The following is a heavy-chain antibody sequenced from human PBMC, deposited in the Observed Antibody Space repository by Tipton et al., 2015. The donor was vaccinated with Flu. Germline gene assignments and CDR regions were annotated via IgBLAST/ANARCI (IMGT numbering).Heavy chain of an antibody. D-gene: IGHD5/OR15-5a*01. CDR2: INGDGSST. V-gene: IGHV3-74*01. J-gene: IGHJ4*02. Sequence: SLRLSCATSEFIFSTSWMHWVRQAPGKGLEWVSRINGDGSSTTYADSVKGRFSMSRDNAKDTLYLEMNSLKTEDTAVYYCASALYISVYYDFYWGQGTLVTVSS. CDR1: EFIFSTSW. CDR3: ASALYISVYYDFY.